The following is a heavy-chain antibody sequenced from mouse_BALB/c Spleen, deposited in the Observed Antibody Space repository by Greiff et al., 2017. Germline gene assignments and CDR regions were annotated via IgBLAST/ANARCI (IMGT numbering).Heavy chain of an antibody. CDR1: GFTFSSYA. D-gene: IGHD1-1*01. Sequence: EVKLQESGGGLVKPGGSLKLSCAASGFTFSSYAMSWVRQTPEKRLEWVASISSGGSTYYPDSVKGRFTISRDNARNILYLQMSSLRSEDTAMYYCARERNISPWFAYWGQGTLVTVSA. CDR2: ISSGGST. CDR3: ARERNISPWFAY. J-gene: IGHJ3*01. V-gene: IGHV5-6-5*01.